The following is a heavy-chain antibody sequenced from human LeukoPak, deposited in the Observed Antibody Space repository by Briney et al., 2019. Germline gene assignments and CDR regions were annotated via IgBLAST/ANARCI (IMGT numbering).Heavy chain of an antibody. D-gene: IGHD5-18*01. CDR1: GYSISSGYH. V-gene: IGHV4-38-2*01. Sequence: KPSETLSLTCAVSGYSISSGYHWGWIRQPPGKGPEWIGTIYHNGNTYYNPSLKSRVTISVDTSKNQFSLKLSSVTAADTAVYYCARVRYNYGDSDYWGQGTLVTVSS. CDR3: ARVRYNYGDSDY. CDR2: IYHNGNT. J-gene: IGHJ4*02.